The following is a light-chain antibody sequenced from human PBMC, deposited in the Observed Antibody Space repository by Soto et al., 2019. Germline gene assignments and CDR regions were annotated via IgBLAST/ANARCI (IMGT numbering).Light chain of an antibody. CDR3: QQYSNWPRT. Sequence: DIVLTQSPASLSVSPGETATLSCRASQGIGSSLAWYQQKPGQAPSLLIYAASTRATGVPATFSGSGSGTEFTLTISSLQSEDFAVYYCQQYSNWPRTFGQGTKVDIK. CDR1: QGIGSS. CDR2: AAS. J-gene: IGKJ1*01. V-gene: IGKV3-15*01.